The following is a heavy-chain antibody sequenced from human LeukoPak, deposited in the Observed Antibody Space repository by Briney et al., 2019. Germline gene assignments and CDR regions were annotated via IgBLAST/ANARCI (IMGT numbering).Heavy chain of an antibody. Sequence: PGGSLRLSCAASGFTFSSYSMNWVRQAPGKGLEWVSSISSSSSYIYYADSVKGRFTISRDNAKNSLYLQMNSLRAEDTAVYYCARDPTADYYDSSGTDDAFDIWGQGAMVTVSS. CDR1: GFTFSSYS. CDR3: ARDPTADYYDSSGTDDAFDI. CDR2: ISSSSSYI. J-gene: IGHJ3*02. V-gene: IGHV3-21*01. D-gene: IGHD3-22*01.